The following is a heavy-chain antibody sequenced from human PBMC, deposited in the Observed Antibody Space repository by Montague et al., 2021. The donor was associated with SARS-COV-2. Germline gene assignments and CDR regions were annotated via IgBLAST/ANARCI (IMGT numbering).Heavy chain of an antibody. D-gene: IGHD6-6*01. CDR3: ARDLNDYSSSGGFDY. V-gene: IGHV4-39*07. CDR2: IFYSGST. Sequence: SETLSLTCTVSGGSISSSSYYWGWIRPPPGKGLEWIGCIFYSGSTYYNPSLKSRVTISVDTSKNQFSLKLSSVTAADTAVYYCARDLNDYSSSGGFDYWGQGTLVTVSS. J-gene: IGHJ4*02. CDR1: GGSISSSSYY.